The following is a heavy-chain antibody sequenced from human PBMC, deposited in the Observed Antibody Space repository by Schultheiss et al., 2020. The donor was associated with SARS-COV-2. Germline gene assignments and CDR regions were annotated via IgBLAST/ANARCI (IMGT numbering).Heavy chain of an antibody. CDR3: ARGGCSSTSCYTGYYYYMDV. Sequence: GSLRLSCAASGFTFSSYAMHWVRQAPGKGLEWVAVISYDGSNKYYADSVKGRFTISRDNSKNTLYLQMNSLRAEDTAVYYCARGGCSSTSCYTGYYYYMDVWGKGTTVTVSS. CDR1: GFTFSSYA. V-gene: IGHV3-30*04. J-gene: IGHJ6*03. CDR2: ISYDGSNK. D-gene: IGHD2-2*02.